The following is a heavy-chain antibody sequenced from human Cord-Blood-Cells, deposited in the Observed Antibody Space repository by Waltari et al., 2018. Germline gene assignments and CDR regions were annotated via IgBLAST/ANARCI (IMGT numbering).Heavy chain of an antibody. J-gene: IGHJ4*02. V-gene: IGHV3-7*01. D-gene: IGHD6-13*01. Sequence: VQLVESGGGLVQPGGSLSRSCAASGFTSSSYRMRRVRQAPGKGLEWVANIKQDGSEKYYVDSVKGRFTISRDNAKNSLYLQMNSLRAEDTAVYYCARDLTAAGSDYWGQGTLVTVSS. CDR1: GFTSSSYR. CDR2: IKQDGSEK. CDR3: ARDLTAAGSDY.